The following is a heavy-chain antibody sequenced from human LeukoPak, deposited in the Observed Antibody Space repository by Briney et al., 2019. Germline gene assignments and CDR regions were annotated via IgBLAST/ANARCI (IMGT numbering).Heavy chain of an antibody. V-gene: IGHV1-69*13. CDR3: ARASQTFGTKYNVFDV. CDR1: GGAFSDFA. CDR2: ITPGFGTT. D-gene: IGHD3-16*01. J-gene: IGHJ3*01. Sequence: SVKVSCKTSGGAFSDFAIYWMRQAPGHGLEWMGRITPGFGTTDYAQKFEDRVTTSLDGPTNTAYMEMSSLRSEDTAVYYCARASQTFGTKYNVFDVWGQGTMIIVSS.